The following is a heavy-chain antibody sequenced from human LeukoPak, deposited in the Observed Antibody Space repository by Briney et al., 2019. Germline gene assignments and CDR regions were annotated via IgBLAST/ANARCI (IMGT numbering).Heavy chain of an antibody. Sequence: SETLSLTCTVSGYSISNGYYWGWIRQPPGKGLEFIGSVYHGGNTYYKASLKSRVTISLDTSKNQFSLRLSSVTAADTAVYYCARDRSGSYPLFDYWGQGTLVTVSS. CDR3: ARDRSGSYPLFDY. CDR1: GYSISNGYY. J-gene: IGHJ4*02. CDR2: VYHGGNT. D-gene: IGHD1-26*01. V-gene: IGHV4-38-2*02.